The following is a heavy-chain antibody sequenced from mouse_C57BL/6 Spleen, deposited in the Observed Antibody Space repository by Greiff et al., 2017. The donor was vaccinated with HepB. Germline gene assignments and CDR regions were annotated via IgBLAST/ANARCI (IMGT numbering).Heavy chain of an antibody. J-gene: IGHJ2*01. Sequence: EVQGVESGGGLVKPGGSLKLSCAASGFTFSSYAMSWVRQTPEKRLEWVATISDGGSYTYYPDNVKGRFTISRDNAKNNLYLQMSHLKSEDTAMYYCAIDGGTRPFDYWGQGTTLTVSS. CDR1: GFTFSSYA. V-gene: IGHV5-4*01. CDR2: ISDGGSYT. CDR3: AIDGGTRPFDY. D-gene: IGHD2-14*01.